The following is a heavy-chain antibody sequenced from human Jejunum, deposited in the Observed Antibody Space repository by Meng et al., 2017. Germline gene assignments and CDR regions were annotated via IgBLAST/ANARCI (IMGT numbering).Heavy chain of an antibody. CDR3: AHRLGPSGHSWDVCYFDV. J-gene: IGHJ4*02. CDR2: IYWDDDK. D-gene: IGHD6-13*01. CDR1: GFSLSTSGVG. Sequence: QLPLEAPLPPPGKPPRTLALACTFPGFSLSTSGVGAAWFREPPGDALDYLALIYWDDDKRYNPSLKNRLTIAKDTSNNQVVLTITNVDPVDTATYFCAHRLGPSGHSWDVCYFDVWGQGALVTVSS. V-gene: IGHV2-5*02.